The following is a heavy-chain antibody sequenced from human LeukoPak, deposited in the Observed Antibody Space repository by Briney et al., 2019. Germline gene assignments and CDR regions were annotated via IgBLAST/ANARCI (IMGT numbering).Heavy chain of an antibody. Sequence: PSGTLSLTCAVSGGSISNENWWSWVRQPPGKGLEWIGEIHYRGGTNYNPSLRSRVTISVDTSKNQFSLKMTSVTAADTAVYYCATPNDAFHIWGQGTMVTVSS. CDR3: ATPNDAFHI. J-gene: IGHJ3*02. CDR2: IHYRGGT. V-gene: IGHV4-4*02. CDR1: GGSISNENW.